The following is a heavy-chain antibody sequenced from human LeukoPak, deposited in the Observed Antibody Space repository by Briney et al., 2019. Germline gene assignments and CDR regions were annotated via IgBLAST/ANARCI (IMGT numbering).Heavy chain of an antibody. Sequence: QPSETLSLTCTVSGGSISSYYWSWIRQPPGKGLEWIGYIYYSGSTKYNPSLKTRVTISVDTSKNEFSLKLNSVAAADTAVYYCARMPRSLGAFDIWGQGTMVTVSS. D-gene: IGHD2-15*01. CDR2: IYYSGST. CDR1: GGSISSYY. CDR3: ARMPRSLGAFDI. J-gene: IGHJ3*02. V-gene: IGHV4-59*01.